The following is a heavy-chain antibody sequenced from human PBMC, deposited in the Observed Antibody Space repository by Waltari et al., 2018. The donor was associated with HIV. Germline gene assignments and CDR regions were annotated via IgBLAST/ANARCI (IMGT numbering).Heavy chain of an antibody. CDR1: GFFFRGFF. D-gene: IGHD3-22*01. CDR3: AKDRSGSLHYFYYYGMDV. CDR2: TSFDGTNN. Sequence: QVQLVESGGGVVRPGGSLRISCLASGFFFRGFFFHCCRQAPGKGLEWVAATSFDGTNNYYAHSVKGRFTISRDNIKNILHLQMNSLKIEDMAVYYCAKDRSGSLHYFYYYGMDVWGKGTTVAVSS. J-gene: IGHJ6*04. V-gene: IGHV3-30*01.